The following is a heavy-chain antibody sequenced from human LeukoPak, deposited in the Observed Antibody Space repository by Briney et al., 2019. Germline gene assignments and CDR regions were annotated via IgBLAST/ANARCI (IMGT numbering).Heavy chain of an antibody. CDR3: ATPVPAAMIYYYYGMDV. CDR1: GYTLTELS. CDR2: FDPEDGET. Sequence: ASVEVSCKVSGYTLTELSMHWVRQAPGKGLEWMGGFDPEDGETIYAQKFQGRVTMTEDTSTDTAYMELSSLRSEDTAVYYCATPVPAAMIYYYYGMDVWGQGTTVTVSS. V-gene: IGHV1-24*01. D-gene: IGHD2-2*01. J-gene: IGHJ6*02.